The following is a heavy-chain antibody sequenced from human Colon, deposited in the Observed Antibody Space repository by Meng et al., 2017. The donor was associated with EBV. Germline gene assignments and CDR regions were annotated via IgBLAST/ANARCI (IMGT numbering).Heavy chain of an antibody. CDR3: ARVGAYCGGDCYHPR. CDR2: IYHSGST. CDR1: GGSLSSRSW. V-gene: IGHV4-4*02. D-gene: IGHD2-21*02. J-gene: IGHJ4*02. Sequence: QGQRQESGPGLVKPSGTLSLSCAVAGGSLSSRSWWSWVRQPPGKGLEWIGEIYHSGSTNYNPSLKSRVPISVDESKNQFSLRLSSVTAADTAVYYCARVGAYCGGDCYHPRWGQGTLVTVSS.